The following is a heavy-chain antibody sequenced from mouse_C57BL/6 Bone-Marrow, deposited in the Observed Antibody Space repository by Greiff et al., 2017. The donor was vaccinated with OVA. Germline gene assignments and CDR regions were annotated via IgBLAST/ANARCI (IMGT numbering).Heavy chain of an antibody. V-gene: IGHV1-64*01. CDR3: VRWGLRYLEY. Sequence: VQLQQPGAELVKPGASVKLSCKASGYTFTSYWMHWVKQRPGQGLEWIGMIHPNSGSTNYNEKFKSKATLTVDKSSSTAYMQLSSLTSEDSAVYYCVRWGLRYLEYWGQGTTLTVSS. CDR1: GYTFTSYW. D-gene: IGHD1-1*01. CDR2: IHPNSGST. J-gene: IGHJ2*01.